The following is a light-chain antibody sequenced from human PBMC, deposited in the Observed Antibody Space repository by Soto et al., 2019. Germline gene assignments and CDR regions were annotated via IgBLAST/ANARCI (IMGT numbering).Light chain of an antibody. CDR2: AAS. Sequence: DIQMTQSPSSLSASVGDRVTITCRASHSISSYLHWYHQKPGKAPKLLICAASSLQSGVPSRFSGSGSGTDFTLTISSLQPEDSATYYCQQSYGLPLTFGGGTKVDIK. CDR1: HSISSY. V-gene: IGKV1-39*01. CDR3: QQSYGLPLT. J-gene: IGKJ4*01.